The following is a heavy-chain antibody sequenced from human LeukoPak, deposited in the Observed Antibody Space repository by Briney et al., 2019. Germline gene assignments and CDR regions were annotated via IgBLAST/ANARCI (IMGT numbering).Heavy chain of an antibody. D-gene: IGHD6-19*01. V-gene: IGHV1-69*13. CDR1: GGTFSSYA. J-gene: IGHJ4*02. Sequence: EASVKVSCKASGGTFSSYAMSWVRQAPGQGLEWMGGIIPIFGTANYAQKFQGRVTITADESTSTAYMELSSLRSEDTAVYYCARDRSIAVAGNFDYWGQGTLVTVSS. CDR3: ARDRSIAVAGNFDY. CDR2: IIPIFGTA.